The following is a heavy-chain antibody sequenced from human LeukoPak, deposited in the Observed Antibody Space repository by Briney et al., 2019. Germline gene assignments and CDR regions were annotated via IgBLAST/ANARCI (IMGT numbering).Heavy chain of an antibody. CDR1: GYTFTSYD. V-gene: IGHV1-8*01. Sequence: GASVKVSCKASGYTFTSYDINWVRQATGQGLEWMGWMNPNSGNTGYAQKFQGRVTMTRNTSISTAYMELSSLRSEDTALYYCAKGVGSSGWYYFDYWGQGTLVTVSS. CDR3: AKGVGSSGWYYFDY. D-gene: IGHD6-19*01. CDR2: MNPNSGNT. J-gene: IGHJ4*02.